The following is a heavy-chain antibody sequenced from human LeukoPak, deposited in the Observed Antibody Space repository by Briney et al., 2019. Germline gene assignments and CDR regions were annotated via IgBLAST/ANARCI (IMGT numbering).Heavy chain of an antibody. CDR2: ISYSGGRT. CDR3: AKDHPFDYYYDSSGYFLY. Sequence: GGSLRLSCAASGFTFSSYAMSWVRQAPGKGLEWVSTISYSGGRTDYADSVKGRFTISRDNAKNTLYLQMNSLRAEDTAVYYCAKDHPFDYYYDSSGYFLYWGQGTLVIVSS. J-gene: IGHJ4*02. V-gene: IGHV3-23*01. D-gene: IGHD3-22*01. CDR1: GFTFSSYA.